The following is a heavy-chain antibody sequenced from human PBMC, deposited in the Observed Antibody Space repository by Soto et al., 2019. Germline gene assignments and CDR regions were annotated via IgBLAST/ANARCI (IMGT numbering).Heavy chain of an antibody. CDR2: INHSGST. CDR1: GGSFSGYY. J-gene: IGHJ5*02. V-gene: IGHV4-34*01. D-gene: IGHD3-22*01. Sequence: QVQLQQWGAGLLKPSETLSLTCAVYGGSFSGYYWSWIRQPPGKGLEWIGEINHSGSTNYNPSLKSRVTISVDTSKNQFSLKLSSVTAADTAVYYCASLPRKWLSAWGQGTLVTVSS. CDR3: ASLPRKWLSA.